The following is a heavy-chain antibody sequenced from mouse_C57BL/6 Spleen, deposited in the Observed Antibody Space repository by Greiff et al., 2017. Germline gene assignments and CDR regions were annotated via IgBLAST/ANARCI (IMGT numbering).Heavy chain of an antibody. CDR1: GFTFSSYA. D-gene: IGHD2-2*01. Sequence: EVQLVESGGGLVKPGGSLKLSCAASGFTFSSYAMSWVRQTPEKRLEWVATISDGGSYTYYPDNVKGRFTISRDNAKNNLYLQMSHLKSEDTAMYYCARDRGYDGSYAMDYWGQGTSVTVSS. CDR3: ARDRGYDGSYAMDY. CDR2: ISDGGSYT. J-gene: IGHJ4*01. V-gene: IGHV5-4*01.